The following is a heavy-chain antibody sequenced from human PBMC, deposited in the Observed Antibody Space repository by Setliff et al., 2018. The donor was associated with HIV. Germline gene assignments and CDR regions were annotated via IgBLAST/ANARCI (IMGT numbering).Heavy chain of an antibody. CDR1: GGSFNDYY. V-gene: IGHV4-34*01. Sequence: SETLSLTCAVYGGSFNDYYWTWIRQPPGKGLEWIGEIDHSGNIKYHASLKSRVTISKDTSKNQMSLELRSVTAADTAVYYCARGLNYYGPGSYLPLGYWGQGTLVTVSS. CDR2: IDHSGNI. CDR3: ARGLNYYGPGSYLPLGY. J-gene: IGHJ4*02. D-gene: IGHD3-10*01.